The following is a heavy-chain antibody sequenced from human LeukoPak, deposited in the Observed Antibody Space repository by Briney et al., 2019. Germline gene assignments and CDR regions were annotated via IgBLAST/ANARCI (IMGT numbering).Heavy chain of an antibody. J-gene: IGHJ4*02. CDR3: AREGEGCSTTSCYYFDY. D-gene: IGHD2-2*01. CDR2: INHSGST. CDR1: GGSFSGYY. Sequence: SETLSLTCAVYGGSFSGYYWSWIHQPPGKGLEWIGEINHSGSTNYNPSLKSRVTISVDTSKNQFSLKLSSVTAADTAVYYCAREGEGCSTTSCYYFDYWGQGTLVTVSS. V-gene: IGHV4-34*01.